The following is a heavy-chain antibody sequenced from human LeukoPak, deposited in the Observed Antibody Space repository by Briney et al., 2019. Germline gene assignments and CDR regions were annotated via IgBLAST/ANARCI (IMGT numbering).Heavy chain of an antibody. J-gene: IGHJ4*02. CDR3: ARGRVGEYDFWSGYPRRGFDY. Sequence: PTETLSLTCAVYGGSFSGYYWSWIRQPPGKGLEWIGEINHSGSTNYNPPLKSRVTISVDTSKNQFSLKLSSVTAADTAVYYCARGRVGEYDFWSGYPRRGFDYWGQGTLVTVSS. CDR1: GGSFSGYY. CDR2: INHSGST. D-gene: IGHD3-3*01. V-gene: IGHV4-34*01.